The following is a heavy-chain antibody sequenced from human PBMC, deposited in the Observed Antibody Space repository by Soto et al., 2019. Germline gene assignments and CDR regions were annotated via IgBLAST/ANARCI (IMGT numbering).Heavy chain of an antibody. CDR2: IIPIFSSR. V-gene: IGHV1-69*01. CDR3: ARGETYLGV. CDR1: RDTFNKYA. J-gene: IGHJ6*02. Sequence: QVQLVQSGAEVKKPGSSVKVSCKTSRDTFNKYAFNWVRQAPGQGLEWMGWIIPIFSSRNYAEKFQGRVTITADDSTSTAYMALRSRRFEDTAVSYCARGETYLGVWGQGTTVTVSS. D-gene: IGHD3-16*01.